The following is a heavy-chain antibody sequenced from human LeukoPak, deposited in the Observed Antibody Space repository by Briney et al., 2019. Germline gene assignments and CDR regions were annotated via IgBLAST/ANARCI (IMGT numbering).Heavy chain of an antibody. D-gene: IGHD4-17*01. CDR1: GFTFSRYG. J-gene: IGHJ5*02. V-gene: IGHV3-30*04. CDR3: ARADYGDYLQRGS. CDR2: ILYDGRIT. Sequence: PGGSLRLSCVGSGFTFSRYGLLWVRQAPAKGVEWVAAILYDGRITHYADSVKGRFTISRDNSKSTLFLQMSSLRTHDMAVYYCARADYGDYLQRGSWGQGTLVTVSS.